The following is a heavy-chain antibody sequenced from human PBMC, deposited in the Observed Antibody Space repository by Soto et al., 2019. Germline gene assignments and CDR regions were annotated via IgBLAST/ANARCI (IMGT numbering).Heavy chain of an antibody. CDR2: INHSGST. CDR3: ASDGTTVTIML. V-gene: IGHV4-34*01. J-gene: IGHJ3*01. D-gene: IGHD4-17*01. CDR1: GGSFSGYY. Sequence: QVQLQQWGAGLLKPSETLSLTCAVYGGSFSGYYWSWIRQPPGKGLEWIGEINHSGSTNYNPSLKSRVTISVDTSKNQFSLKLSSVTAADTAVYYCASDGTTVTIMLWGQGTMVTVSS.